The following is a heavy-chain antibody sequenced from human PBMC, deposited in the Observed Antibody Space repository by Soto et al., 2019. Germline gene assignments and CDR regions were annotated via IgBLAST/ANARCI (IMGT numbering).Heavy chain of an antibody. Sequence: EVQLLESGGGLVQPGGSLRLSCAASGFTFSSYVMSWVRQAPGKGLEWVSVISGGGNRIYYADSVKGRFTISRDNSKNTLYLQMNSLRDEDTAIYYCAKERRLERGDFDYWGQGTLVTVSS. CDR1: GFTFSSYV. V-gene: IGHV3-23*01. CDR3: AKERRLERGDFDY. CDR2: ISGGGNRI. D-gene: IGHD1-1*01. J-gene: IGHJ4*02.